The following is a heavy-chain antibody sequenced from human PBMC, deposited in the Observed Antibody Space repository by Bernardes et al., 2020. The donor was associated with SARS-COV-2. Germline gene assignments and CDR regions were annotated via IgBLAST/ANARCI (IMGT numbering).Heavy chain of an antibody. J-gene: IGHJ4*02. V-gene: IGHV3-74*01. D-gene: IGHD5-12*01. CDR3: VRGPNGGYERFEY. Sequence: GRGLEWISRINRDESGTTYADSVKGRFTISRDNSKNTVYLQMNSLRADDTAVYYCVRGPNGGYERFEYSGQGTLGTVSS. CDR2: INRDESGT.